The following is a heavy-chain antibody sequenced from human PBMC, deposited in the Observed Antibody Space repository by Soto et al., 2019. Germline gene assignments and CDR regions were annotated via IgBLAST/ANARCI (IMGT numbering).Heavy chain of an antibody. CDR2: ISAYNGNT. CDR1: GYTFTSYG. J-gene: IGHJ5*02. V-gene: IGHV1-18*01. Sequence: GASVKVSCKASGYTFTSYGISWVRQAPGQGLEWMGWISAYNGNTNYAQKLQGRVTMTTDTSTSTAYMELRSLRSDDTAVYYCARVRPYSSSWPHGWFDPWGQGTLVTVSS. CDR3: ARVRPYSSSWPHGWFDP. D-gene: IGHD6-13*01.